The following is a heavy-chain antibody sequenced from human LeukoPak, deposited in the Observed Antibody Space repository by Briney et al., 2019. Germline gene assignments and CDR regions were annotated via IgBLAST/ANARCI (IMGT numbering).Heavy chain of an antibody. J-gene: IGHJ5*02. CDR1: GGSFSGYY. D-gene: IGHD2-2*01. V-gene: IGHV4-34*01. CDR3: ARGYIVVVPAAIWVKCSNWFDP. CDR2: INRSGST. Sequence: SETLSLTCAVYGGSFSGYYWSWLRQPPGKGLEWIGEINRSGSTNYNPSLKSRVTISVDTSKNQFSLKLSSVTAADTAVYYCARGYIVVVPAAIWVKCSNWFDPWGQGTLVTVSS.